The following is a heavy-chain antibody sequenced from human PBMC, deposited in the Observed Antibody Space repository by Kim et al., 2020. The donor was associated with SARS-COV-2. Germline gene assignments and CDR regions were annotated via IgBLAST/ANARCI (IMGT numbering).Heavy chain of an antibody. Sequence: SQKFQGRVTITRDTSASTAYMELSSLRSEDTAVYYCARVQWLATDAFDIWGQGTMVTVSS. V-gene: IGHV1-3*01. J-gene: IGHJ3*02. CDR3: ARVQWLATDAFDI. D-gene: IGHD6-19*01.